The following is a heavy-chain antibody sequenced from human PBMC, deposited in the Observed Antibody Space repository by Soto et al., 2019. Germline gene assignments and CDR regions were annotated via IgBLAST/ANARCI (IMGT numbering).Heavy chain of an antibody. J-gene: IGHJ3*02. Sequence: QVQLQESGPGLVKPSQTLSLTCTVSGGSISSGGYYWSWSRQHPGKGLEWIGYIYYSGSTYYNPSLKSRVTISVDTSKNQFSLKLSSVTAADTAVYYCARAWPRDSAFDIWGQGTMVTVSS. V-gene: IGHV4-31*03. CDR2: IYYSGST. CDR3: ARAWPRDSAFDI. CDR1: GGSISSGGYY.